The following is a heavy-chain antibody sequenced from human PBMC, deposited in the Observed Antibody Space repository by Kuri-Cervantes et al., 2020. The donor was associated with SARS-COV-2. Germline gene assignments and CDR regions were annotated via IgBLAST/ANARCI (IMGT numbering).Heavy chain of an antibody. Sequence: GGSLRLSCAASGFTFSSYAMSWVRQAPGKGLEWVSAISGSGGSTYYADSVKGRFTISRDNSKNTLYPQMNSLRAEDTAVYYCANPTGHYYYSMDVWSQGTTVTVSS. CDR1: GFTFSSYA. CDR2: ISGSGGST. V-gene: IGHV3-23*01. J-gene: IGHJ6*02. CDR3: ANPTGHYYYSMDV.